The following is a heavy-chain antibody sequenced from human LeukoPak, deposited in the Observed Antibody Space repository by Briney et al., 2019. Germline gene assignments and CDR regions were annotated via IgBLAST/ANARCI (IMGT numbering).Heavy chain of an antibody. CDR2: INHSGST. D-gene: IGHD6-25*01. CDR1: GGSFSGYY. CDR3: ARGNTGGYYFDF. Sequence: SETLSLTCAVYGGSFSGYYWSWIRQPPGKGLEWIGEINHSGSTNHNPSLKSRVTISVDTSKNQFSLKLTSVTAADTAVYYCARGNTGGYYFDFWGQGTLVTVSS. J-gene: IGHJ4*02. V-gene: IGHV4-34*01.